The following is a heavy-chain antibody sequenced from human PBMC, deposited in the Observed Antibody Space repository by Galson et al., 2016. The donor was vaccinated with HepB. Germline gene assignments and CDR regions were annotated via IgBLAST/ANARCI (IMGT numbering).Heavy chain of an antibody. CDR3: ASARKVFGPFDP. Sequence: SLRLSCAASGFTFNNYAMIWVRQAPGKGLEWVSTISASGGSTYYADSVKGRFTISRDNSKNTVYLQMNSLKAEDTAVYYCASARKVFGPFDPWGQGTLVTVSS. J-gene: IGHJ5*02. CDR2: ISASGGST. D-gene: IGHD3-3*01. V-gene: IGHV3-23*01. CDR1: GFTFNNYA.